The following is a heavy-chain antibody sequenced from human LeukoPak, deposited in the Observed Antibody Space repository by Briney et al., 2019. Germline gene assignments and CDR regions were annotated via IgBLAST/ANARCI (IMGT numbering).Heavy chain of an antibody. V-gene: IGHV5-51*01. D-gene: IGHD6-13*01. CDR2: IYPGDSDT. CDR1: GYSFTSYW. J-gene: IGHJ4*02. CDR3: ARPRYSSSWYREADY. Sequence: GSLKISCKGSGYSFTSYWIGWVRQTPGKGLEWMGIIYPGDSDTRYSPSFQGQVTISADKSISTAYLQWSSLKASDTAMYCCARPRYSSSWYREADYWGQGTLVTVSS.